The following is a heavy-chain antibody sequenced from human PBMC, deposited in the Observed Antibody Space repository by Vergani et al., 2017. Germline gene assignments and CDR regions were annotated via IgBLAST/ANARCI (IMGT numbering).Heavy chain of an antibody. CDR3: ARAYDSSGYYYRI. V-gene: IGHV4-59*01. D-gene: IGHD3-22*01. Sequence: QVQLQESGPGLVKPSETLSLTCTVSGGSISSYYWSWIRQPPGKGLEWIGYIYYSGSTNYNPSLKSRVTISVDTSKNQFSLKLSSVTAADTAVYYCARAYDSSGYYYRIWGQGTMGTVSS. CDR2: IYYSGST. J-gene: IGHJ3*02. CDR1: GGSISSYY.